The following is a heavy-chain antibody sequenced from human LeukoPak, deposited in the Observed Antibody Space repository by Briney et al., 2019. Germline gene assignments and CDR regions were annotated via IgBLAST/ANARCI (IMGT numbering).Heavy chain of an antibody. CDR1: GFTFSSYA. Sequence: GSLRLSCTASGFTFSSYAMNWVRQAPGKGLEWVSLISDSGGRTYYADSVQGRFTISRDNSENTLYLQMNSLRAEDTAIYYCAKDVGAVALDYWGQGTLVTVSS. J-gene: IGHJ4*02. V-gene: IGHV3-23*01. CDR3: AKDVGAVALDY. CDR2: ISDSGGRT. D-gene: IGHD6-19*01.